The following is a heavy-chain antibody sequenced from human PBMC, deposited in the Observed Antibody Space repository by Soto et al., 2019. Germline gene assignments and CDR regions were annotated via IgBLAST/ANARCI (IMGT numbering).Heavy chain of an antibody. D-gene: IGHD2-15*01. CDR1: GGFISRYY. CDR3: ARVDIERYVGYYYYGMCY. V-gene: IGHV4-59*01. CDR2: IYYSGST. J-gene: IGHJ6*02. Sequence: SEALSLTCTVSGGFISRYYWSWIRQPPGQGLEWIGYIYYSGSTNSNHSLKSRVTISVDTSKSQFSLELSSVTAADTFVYYSARVDIERYVGYYYYGMCYWRHGTTGTVSS.